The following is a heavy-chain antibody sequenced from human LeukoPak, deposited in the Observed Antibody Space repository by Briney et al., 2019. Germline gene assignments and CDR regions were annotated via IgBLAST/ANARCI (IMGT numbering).Heavy chain of an antibody. CDR1: GFTFSSYA. CDR3: ARFHVDIVATIDY. Sequence: GGSLRLSCAASGFTFSSYAMSWVRQAPGKGLEWVSSISSSSYIYYADSVKGRFTISRDNAKNSLYLQMNSLRAEDTAVYYCARFHVDIVATIDYWGQGTLVTVSS. J-gene: IGHJ4*02. V-gene: IGHV3-21*01. CDR2: ISSSSYI. D-gene: IGHD5-12*01.